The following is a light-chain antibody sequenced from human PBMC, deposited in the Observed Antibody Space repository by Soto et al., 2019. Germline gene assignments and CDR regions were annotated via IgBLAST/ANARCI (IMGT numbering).Light chain of an antibody. CDR2: SNN. J-gene: IGLJ1*01. V-gene: IGLV1-44*01. Sequence: QSVLTQPPSASGTPGQRVTISCSGSSSNIGSYNVNWYQQLPGTAPKLLIYSNNQRPSGVPDRFSGSKSGTSASLAISGLQSEDEADYYCAAWDDSLNGYVFGTGTKLTVL. CDR3: AAWDDSLNGYV. CDR1: SSNIGSYN.